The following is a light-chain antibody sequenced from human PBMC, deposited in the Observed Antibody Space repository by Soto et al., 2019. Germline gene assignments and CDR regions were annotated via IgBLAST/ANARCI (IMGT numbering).Light chain of an antibody. CDR3: QQYSITPAT. Sequence: DIVMTQSPDSLAVSLGERATLNCKSSQSVLYNANNKNYLAWYQKKPGQPPKLLIYWASTRESGVPDRFSGSGSGTDFTLAISSLQAEDVAAYYCQQYSITPATFGPGSKVDI. V-gene: IGKV4-1*01. CDR2: WAS. J-gene: IGKJ3*01. CDR1: QSVLYNANNKNY.